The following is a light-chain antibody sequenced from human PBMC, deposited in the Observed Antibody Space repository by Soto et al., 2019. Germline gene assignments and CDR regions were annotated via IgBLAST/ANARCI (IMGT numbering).Light chain of an antibody. CDR1: QTVSSN. CDR2: DAS. CDR3: HQYTNWLALT. Sequence: EIVMTQSPATLSVSPGERATLSCRASQTVSSNLAWYQQKPGQAPRLLIYDASTRATGIPVRFRGSGSGTQFTLTISSRQSEDSAVYDCHQYTNWLALTFGGGTKVDI. V-gene: IGKV3-15*01. J-gene: IGKJ4*01.